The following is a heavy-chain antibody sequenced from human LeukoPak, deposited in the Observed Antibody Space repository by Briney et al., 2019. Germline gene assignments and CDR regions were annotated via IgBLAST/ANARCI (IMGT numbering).Heavy chain of an antibody. J-gene: IGHJ3*02. D-gene: IGHD3-10*01. CDR3: ARGGVGAFDI. V-gene: IGHV3-53*04. CDR1: GFTVSNNY. CDR2: ISSGGRT. Sequence: PGGSLRLSCAASGFTVSNNYMNWVRQAPGKGLEWVSVISSGGRTYSADSVKGRFTISRHNSKNTLYLQMNSLRAEDTAMYYCARGGVGAFDIWGQGTMVTVSS.